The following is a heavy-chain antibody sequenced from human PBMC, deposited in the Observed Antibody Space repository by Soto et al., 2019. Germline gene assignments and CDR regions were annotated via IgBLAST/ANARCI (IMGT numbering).Heavy chain of an antibody. CDR3: ARSEASSWSFFYYGMDV. CDR1: GGPIGSYY. Sequence: QVQLQESGPGLVKPSETLSLTCTVSGGPIGSYYWSWIRQSPGKGLEWIGCVYYSDSTNCNPSLTRRVTLSLDRSKNQFSLRLSSVTAADTAVYYCARSEASSWSFFYYGMDVWGQGTAVAVSS. V-gene: IGHV4-59*01. J-gene: IGHJ6*02. D-gene: IGHD6-13*01. CDR2: VYYSDST.